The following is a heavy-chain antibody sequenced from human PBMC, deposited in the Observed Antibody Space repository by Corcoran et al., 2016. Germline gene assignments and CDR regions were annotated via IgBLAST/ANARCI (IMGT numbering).Heavy chain of an antibody. CDR1: GGTFSSYA. V-gene: IGHV1-69*01. CDR2: IIPIFGTA. Sequence: QVQLVQSGAEVKKPGSSVKVSCKASGGTFSSYAISWVRQAPGQGLEWMGGIIPIFGTANYAQKFQGRVTITADESTSTAYMELSSLRSEDTAVYYCARSIGWFGEESPYYYYGMDVGGQGTTVTVSS. CDR3: ARSIGWFGEESPYYYYGMDV. J-gene: IGHJ6*02. D-gene: IGHD3-10*01.